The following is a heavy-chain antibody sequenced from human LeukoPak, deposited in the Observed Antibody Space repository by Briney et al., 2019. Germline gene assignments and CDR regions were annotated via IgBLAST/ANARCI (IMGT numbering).Heavy chain of an antibody. Sequence: PGGSLRLSCAASGFTIRNYNMDWVRQAPGKGLEWISYISTSGIIYYADSVRGRFTISRDNAKNSLYLQMNSLRDEDTAVYYCARDDPNWDPSSYYFDSWGQGVLVTVSS. CDR3: ARDDPNWDPSSYYFDS. CDR1: GFTIRNYN. V-gene: IGHV3-48*02. CDR2: ISTSGII. D-gene: IGHD3-10*01. J-gene: IGHJ4*02.